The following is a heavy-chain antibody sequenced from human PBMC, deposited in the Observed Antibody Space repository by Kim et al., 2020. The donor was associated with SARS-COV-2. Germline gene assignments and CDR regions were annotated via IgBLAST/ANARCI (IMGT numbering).Heavy chain of an antibody. CDR2: IRSRDAGI. CDR3: TSNWGLDS. V-gene: IGHV3-48*02. Sequence: GGSLRLSCAASGFTLSSYNVNWVRQAPGEGPECVAWIRSRDAGIFYAESVKGRFTTSRDNAKNALYLQMNSLRDEDTAVYYCTSNWGLDSWGQGTLVTVSS. CDR1: GFTLSSYN. D-gene: IGHD7-27*01. J-gene: IGHJ4*02.